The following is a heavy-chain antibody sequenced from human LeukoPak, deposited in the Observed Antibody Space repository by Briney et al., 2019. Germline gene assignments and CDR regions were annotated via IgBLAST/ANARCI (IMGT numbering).Heavy chain of an antibody. D-gene: IGHD6-13*01. CDR1: GYTFTSYG. CDR2: IIPIFGTA. V-gene: IGHV1-69*13. CDR3: ARSPLRPYSSSPDYYYYYGMDV. J-gene: IGHJ6*02. Sequence: SVKVSCKASGYTFTSYGISWVRQAPGQGLEWMGGIIPIFGTANYAQKFQGRVTITADESTSTAYMELSSLRSEDTAVYYCARSPLRPYSSSPDYYYYYGMDVWGQGTTVTVSS.